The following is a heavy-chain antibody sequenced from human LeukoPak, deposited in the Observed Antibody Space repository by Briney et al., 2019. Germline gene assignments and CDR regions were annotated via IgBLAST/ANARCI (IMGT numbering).Heavy chain of an antibody. V-gene: IGHV3-53*04. CDR2: IYSGGIT. CDR1: GFTFSSYS. CDR3: ARHYYDSSSYIDY. Sequence: GGSLRLSCAASGFTFSSYSMSWVRQAPGKGLEWVSVIYSGGITYYADSVNGRFTISRHNSKNTLYLQMNSLRAEDTAMYYCARHYYDSSSYIDYWGQGTLVTVSS. J-gene: IGHJ4*02. D-gene: IGHD3-22*01.